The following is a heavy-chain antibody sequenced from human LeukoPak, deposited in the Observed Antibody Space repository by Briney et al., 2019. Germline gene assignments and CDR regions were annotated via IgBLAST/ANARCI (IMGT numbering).Heavy chain of an antibody. J-gene: IGHJ5*02. CDR3: ARGATMVREGWFDP. CDR2: INTNTGTP. Sequence: ASVKVSCKASGYTFTSYVIHWVRQAPGQGLEWMGWINTNTGTPTYAQGFTGRFVFSSDTSVSTTYLQISSLKAEDTAVYYCARGATMVREGWFDPWGQGTLVTVSS. V-gene: IGHV7-4-1*02. CDR1: GYTFTSYV. D-gene: IGHD3-10*01.